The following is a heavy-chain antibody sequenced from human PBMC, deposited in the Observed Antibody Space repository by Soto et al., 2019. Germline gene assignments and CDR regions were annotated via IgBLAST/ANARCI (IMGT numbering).Heavy chain of an antibody. CDR2: IIPIFGTA. V-gene: IGHV1-69*01. D-gene: IGHD2-15*01. Sequence: QVQLVQSGAEVKKPGSSVKVSCKASGGTFSSYAISWVRQAPGQGLEWMGGIIPIFGTANYAQKFRGRVTITADESTSTAYMELSSLRSEDTAVYYCARHCSGGSCYSNSAFDIWGQGTMVTVSS. CDR1: GGTFSSYA. J-gene: IGHJ3*02. CDR3: ARHCSGGSCYSNSAFDI.